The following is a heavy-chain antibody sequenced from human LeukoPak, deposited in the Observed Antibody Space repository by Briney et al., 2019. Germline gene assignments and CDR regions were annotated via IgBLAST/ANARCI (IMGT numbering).Heavy chain of an antibody. V-gene: IGHV1-2*02. J-gene: IGHJ4*02. CDR3: ARESIVGATTLDY. D-gene: IGHD1-26*01. CDR1: GYTXTGYY. CDR2: NNPNSGGT. Sequence: ASVKVSCKASGYTXTGYYMHWVRQAPGQGLEWMGWNNPNSGGTNYAQKFQGRVTMTRDTSISTAYMELSSLRSDDTAVYYCARESIVGATTLDYWGQGTLVTVSS.